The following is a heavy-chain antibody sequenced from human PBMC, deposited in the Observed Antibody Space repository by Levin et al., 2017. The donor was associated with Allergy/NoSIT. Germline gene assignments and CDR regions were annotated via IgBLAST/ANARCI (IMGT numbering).Heavy chain of an antibody. CDR2: IKSKTDGGTT. Sequence: GGSLRLSCAASGFTFSNAWMSWVRQAPGKGLEWVGRIKSKTDGGTTDYAAPVKGRFTISRDDSKNTLYLQMNSLKTEDTAVYYCTTQHEYSSSSYFDYWGQGTLVTVSS. V-gene: IGHV3-15*01. CDR3: TTQHEYSSSSYFDY. CDR1: GFTFSNAW. J-gene: IGHJ4*02. D-gene: IGHD6-6*01.